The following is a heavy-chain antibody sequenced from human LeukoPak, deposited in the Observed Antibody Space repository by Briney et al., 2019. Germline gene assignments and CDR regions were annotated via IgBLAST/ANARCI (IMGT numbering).Heavy chain of an antibody. D-gene: IGHD3-16*01. CDR3: AWGWSEYYYYYGMDV. V-gene: IGHV1-69*01. CDR1: GGTFSSYA. CDR2: IIPIFGTA. J-gene: IGHJ6*04. Sequence: ASVKVSCKASGGTFSSYAISWVRQAPGQGLEWMGGIIPIFGTANYAQKLQGRVTITADESTSTAYMELSSLRSEDTAVYYCAWGWSEYYYYYGMDVWGKGTTVTVSS.